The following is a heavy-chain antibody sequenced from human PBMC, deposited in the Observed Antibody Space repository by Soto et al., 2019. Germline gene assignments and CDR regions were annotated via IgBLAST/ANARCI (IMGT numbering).Heavy chain of an antibody. CDR1: GYIFTNYG. D-gene: IGHD6-13*01. J-gene: IGHJ1*01. V-gene: IGHV1-18*01. CDR3: ARGRDAGSWSSAEYFHH. CDR2: ISAYNGNT. Sequence: GASVKVSCKASGYIFTNYGINWVRQAPGQGLEWMGWISAYNGNTNYAQKVQGRVTVTTDTSTSTVYMELRSLRSDDTAVYYCARGRDAGSWSSAEYFHHWGQGTLVTVSS.